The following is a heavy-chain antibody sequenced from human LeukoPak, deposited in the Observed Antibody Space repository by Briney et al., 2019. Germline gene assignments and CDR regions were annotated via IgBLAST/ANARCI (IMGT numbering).Heavy chain of an antibody. CDR3: ARDPLFDWSKRGFDNWFDP. J-gene: IGHJ5*02. V-gene: IGHV1-69*13. CDR2: IIPIFGTA. Sequence: ASVKVSCKASGGTFSSYAISWVRQAPGQGLEWMGGIIPIFGTANYAQKFQGRVTITADESTSTAYMGLSSLRSEDTAVYYCARDPLFDWSKRGFDNWFDPWGQGTLVTVSS. CDR1: GGTFSSYA. D-gene: IGHD3-9*01.